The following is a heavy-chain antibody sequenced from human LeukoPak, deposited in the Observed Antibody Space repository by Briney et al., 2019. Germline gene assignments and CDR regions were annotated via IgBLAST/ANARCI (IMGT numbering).Heavy chain of an antibody. CDR3: AKDLSPVEMALRANY. V-gene: IGHV3-23*01. Sequence: RGSLRLSCAASGFTFSSYAMSWVRQAPGKGLEWVSAISGSGGSTYYADSVKGRFTISRDNSKNTLYLQMNSLRAEDTAVYYCAKDLSPVEMALRANYWGQGTLVTVSS. J-gene: IGHJ4*02. CDR2: ISGSGGST. D-gene: IGHD5-24*01. CDR1: GFTFSSYA.